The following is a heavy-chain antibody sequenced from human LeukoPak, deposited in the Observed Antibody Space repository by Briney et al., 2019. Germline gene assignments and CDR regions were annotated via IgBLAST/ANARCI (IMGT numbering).Heavy chain of an antibody. J-gene: IGHJ4*02. V-gene: IGHV3-21*01. CDR2: IGKTSRDM. Sequence: PGGSLRLSCAASGFSFSTSTMNWVRQAPGKGVEWISSIGKTSRDMYYADSVRGRFTISRDNAKNSLFLPMNSLRVEDTSVYYCVRGDNRDYWGQGTLVTVSS. D-gene: IGHD1-14*01. CDR1: GFSFSTST. CDR3: VRGDNRDY.